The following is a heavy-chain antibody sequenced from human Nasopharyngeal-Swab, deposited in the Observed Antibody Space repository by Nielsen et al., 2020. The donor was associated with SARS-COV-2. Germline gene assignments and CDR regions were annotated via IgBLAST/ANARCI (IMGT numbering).Heavy chain of an antibody. Sequence: SETLSLTCTASAAPISSAYCSSIRQPPGKGLEWIGYIYYSGSTKYNPSLKSRVTISVDTSKNQFSLKLSSVTAADTAVYYCTRVRIAVAGTQAFDIWGQGTMVTVSS. D-gene: IGHD6-19*01. J-gene: IGHJ3*02. CDR3: TRVRIAVAGTQAFDI. V-gene: IGHV4-59*13. CDR2: IYYSGST. CDR1: AAPISSAY.